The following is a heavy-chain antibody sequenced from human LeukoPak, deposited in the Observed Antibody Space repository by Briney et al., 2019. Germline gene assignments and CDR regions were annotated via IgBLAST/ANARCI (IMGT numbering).Heavy chain of an antibody. CDR2: INPDSGVT. D-gene: IGHD6-19*01. CDR1: GYTFTGYY. V-gene: IGHV1-2*02. Sequence: ASVKVSCKASGYTFTGYYMHWVRQAPGQGLEWMGWINPDSGVTNYAQKFQGRVTLTRDTSVSIAYMEVSRLRSDDAAMYYCASDQITLAGTGFDYWGQGTLVAVSS. CDR3: ASDQITLAGTGFDY. J-gene: IGHJ4*02.